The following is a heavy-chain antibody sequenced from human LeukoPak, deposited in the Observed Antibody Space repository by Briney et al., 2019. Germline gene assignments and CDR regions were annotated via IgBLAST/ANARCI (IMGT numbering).Heavy chain of an antibody. V-gene: IGHV3-23*01. CDR3: AKDRYYYGLGYYFDY. D-gene: IGHD3-10*01. CDR1: GFTVTTYY. Sequence: PGGSLRLSCAASGFTVTTYYMNWVRQAPGKGLEWVSGIIASGRDTYYADSVKGRFTISRDTSKNTLYLQMNSLRAEDTAVYYCAKDRYYYGLGYYFDYWGQGALVTVSS. CDR2: IIASGRDT. J-gene: IGHJ4*02.